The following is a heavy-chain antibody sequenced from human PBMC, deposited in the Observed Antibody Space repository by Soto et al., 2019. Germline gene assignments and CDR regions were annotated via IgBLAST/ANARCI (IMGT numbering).Heavy chain of an antibody. J-gene: IGHJ4*02. D-gene: IGHD2-15*01. CDR3: ARVVDELPSV. CDR2: IYYSGST. V-gene: IGHV4-31*03. Sequence: SETLSLTCTVSGGSISSGGYYWSWIRQHPGKGLEWIGYIYYSGSTYYNPSLKSRVTISVDTSKNQFSLKLSSVTAADTAVYYCARVVDELPSVWGQGTLVTVSS. CDR1: GGSISSGGYY.